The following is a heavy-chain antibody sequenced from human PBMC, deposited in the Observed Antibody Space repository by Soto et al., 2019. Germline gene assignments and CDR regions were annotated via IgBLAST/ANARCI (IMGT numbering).Heavy chain of an antibody. CDR3: VRDADILTGSDAFDI. D-gene: IGHD3-9*01. CDR2: ISSSSSYT. V-gene: IGHV3-11*05. Sequence: QVQLVESGGGLVKPGGSLRLSCAASGFTFSDYYMSWIRQAPGKGLEWVSYISSSSSYTNYADSVKGRFTISRDNAKNSLDLQMNSLRADDTAVYYCVRDADILTGSDAFDIWGQGTMVTVSS. J-gene: IGHJ3*02. CDR1: GFTFSDYY.